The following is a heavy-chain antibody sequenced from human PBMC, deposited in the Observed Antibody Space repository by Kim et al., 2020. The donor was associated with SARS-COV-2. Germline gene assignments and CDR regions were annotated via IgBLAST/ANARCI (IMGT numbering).Heavy chain of an antibody. V-gene: IGHV3-23*01. CDR3: AKTADFWSGYLDY. J-gene: IGHJ4*02. Sequence: KCRFTITRENPKNTIYRQMNSLRAEDTAVYYCAKTADFWSGYLDYWGQGTLVTVSS. D-gene: IGHD3-3*01.